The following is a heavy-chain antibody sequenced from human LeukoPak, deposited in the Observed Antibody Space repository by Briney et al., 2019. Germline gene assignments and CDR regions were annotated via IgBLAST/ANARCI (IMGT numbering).Heavy chain of an antibody. J-gene: IGHJ3*02. V-gene: IGHV4-59*01. CDR1: GGSISSYY. Sequence: SETLSLTCTVSGGSISSYYRSWIRQPPGKGLEWIGYIYYSGSTNYNPSLKSRVTISVDTSKNQFSLELSSVTAADTAVYYCARDPGYSSGWYDAFDIWGQGTMVTVSS. CDR3: ARDPGYSSGWYDAFDI. D-gene: IGHD6-19*01. CDR2: IYYSGST.